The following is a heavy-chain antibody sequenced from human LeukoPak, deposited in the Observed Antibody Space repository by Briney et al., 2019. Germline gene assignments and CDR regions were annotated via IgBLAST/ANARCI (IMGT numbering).Heavy chain of an antibody. J-gene: IGHJ1*01. CDR3: AREGTGYSGSHQYFQH. D-gene: IGHD1-26*01. CDR1: GYTFISYY. CDR2: ISPSGAST. V-gene: IGHV1-46*01. Sequence: ASVKVSCKASGYTFISYYMHWVRQAPGQGLEWMGIISPSGASTIYAPRFQGRVTMTRDTSTSTVYMELSSLRFEDTAVYYCAREGTGYSGSHQYFQHWGQGTLVTVSS.